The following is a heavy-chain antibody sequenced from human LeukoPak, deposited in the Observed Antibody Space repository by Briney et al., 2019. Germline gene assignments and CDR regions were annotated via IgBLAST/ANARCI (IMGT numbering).Heavy chain of an antibody. CDR3: ARRAGAYSHPYDY. J-gene: IGHJ4*02. CDR2: ISSSGSTI. Sequence: QSGGSLRLSCPASGFTFSSYGMSWVGQAPGTGLECVSYISSSGSTIYYADSVKGRFTISRDNAKNSLYLQMNSLRAEDTAVYYCARRAGAYSHPYDYWGQGTLVTVSS. CDR1: GFTFSSYG. D-gene: IGHD4/OR15-4a*01. V-gene: IGHV3-48*04.